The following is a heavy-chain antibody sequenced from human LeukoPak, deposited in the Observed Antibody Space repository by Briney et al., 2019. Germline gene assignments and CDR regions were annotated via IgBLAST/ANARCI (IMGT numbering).Heavy chain of an antibody. CDR1: GGSISSSSYY. Sequence: SETLSLTCTVSGGSISSSSYYWGWIRQPPGKGLEWIGSIYYSGSTYYNPSLKSRVTISVDTSENQFSLKVSSVTAADTAVYYCARDPRGSIYYFDPWGQGTLVTVSA. J-gene: IGHJ4*02. CDR3: ARDPRGSIYYFDP. D-gene: IGHD3-10*01. CDR2: IYYSGST. V-gene: IGHV4-39*07.